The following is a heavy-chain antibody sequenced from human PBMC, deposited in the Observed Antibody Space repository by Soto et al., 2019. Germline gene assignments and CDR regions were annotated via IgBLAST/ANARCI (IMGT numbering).Heavy chain of an antibody. CDR1: GGTFNGYI. CDR3: ARGVVGEAGGFDF. Sequence: QVQLVQSGAEVKTPGSSVKVSCKPSGGTFNGYIITWVRQAPGQGLEWIGGIIFTFNTANYAEKFQGRVSLSADQGTSTAYMELTSLTSEDAAVFYCARGVVGEAGGFDFWGQGTLVSVSS. CDR2: IIFTFNTA. J-gene: IGHJ4*02. V-gene: IGHV1-69*01. D-gene: IGHD2-21*01.